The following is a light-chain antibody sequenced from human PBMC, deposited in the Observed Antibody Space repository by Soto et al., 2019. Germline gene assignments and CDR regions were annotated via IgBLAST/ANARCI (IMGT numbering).Light chain of an antibody. J-gene: IGLJ1*01. Sequence: QSALTQPRSVSGSLGQSVTVSCTGTSSDVGGYNYVAWYQQHPGKAPKLMISDVNKRPSGVPDRFSVSMSGNTASLTISGLQAEDEADYFCCSFAGRIFVFGTGTKVTVL. CDR2: DVN. V-gene: IGLV2-11*01. CDR3: CSFAGRIFV. CDR1: SSDVGGYNY.